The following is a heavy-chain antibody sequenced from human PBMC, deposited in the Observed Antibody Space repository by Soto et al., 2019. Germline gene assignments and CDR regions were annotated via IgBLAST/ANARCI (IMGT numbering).Heavy chain of an antibody. CDR3: ARGVDTAKTGY. D-gene: IGHD5-18*01. V-gene: IGHV4-31*03. CDR2: VRYSGST. Sequence: QVQLQESGPGLVKPSQTLSLICTVSGGSISSGGSYWSWIRQNPGKGLERIGCVRYSGSTHYNPSLNSRVSISVDMSKNQFSLELTSVTAADTAVYYCARGVDTAKTGYWGQGTLVTVSS. J-gene: IGHJ4*02. CDR1: GGSISSGGSY.